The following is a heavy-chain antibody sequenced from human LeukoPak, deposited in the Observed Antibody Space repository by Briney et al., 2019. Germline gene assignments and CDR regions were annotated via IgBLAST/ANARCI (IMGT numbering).Heavy chain of an antibody. Sequence: SQTLSLTCTVSGGSISSGDYYWSWIRQPPGKGLEWIGYIYYSGSTYYNPSLKSRVTISVDTSKNQFSLKLSSVTAADTAVYYCARGPRSVVTLWRRYFDLWGRGTLVTVSS. D-gene: IGHD2-21*02. J-gene: IGHJ2*01. CDR2: IYYSGST. CDR1: GGSISSGDYY. CDR3: ARGPRSVVTLWRRYFDL. V-gene: IGHV4-30-4*08.